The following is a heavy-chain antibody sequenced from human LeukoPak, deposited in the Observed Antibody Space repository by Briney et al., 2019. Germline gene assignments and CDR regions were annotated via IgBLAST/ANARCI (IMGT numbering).Heavy chain of an antibody. J-gene: IGHJ4*02. CDR3: AKPLMVRGANFDY. CDR2: ISGSGGST. V-gene: IGHV3-23*01. Sequence: PGGSLRLSCAASGFTVSSTYMSWVRQAPGKGLEWVSAISGSGGSTYYADSVKGRFTIPRDNSKNTLYLQMNSLRAEDTAVYYCAKPLMVRGANFDYWGQGTLVTVSS. CDR1: GFTVSSTY. D-gene: IGHD3-10*01.